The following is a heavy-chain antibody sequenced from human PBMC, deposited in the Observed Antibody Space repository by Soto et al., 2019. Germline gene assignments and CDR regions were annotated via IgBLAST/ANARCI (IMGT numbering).Heavy chain of an antibody. Sequence: ETLSLTCTVSGGSISSYYWSWIRQPPGKGLEWIGYIYYRGSTNYNPSLKSRVTISVDTSKNQFSLKLSSVTAADTAVYYCARGPVSGGSGQIDYWGQGTLVTVSS. J-gene: IGHJ4*02. D-gene: IGHD2-15*01. V-gene: IGHV4-59*01. CDR3: ARGPVSGGSGQIDY. CDR1: GGSISSYY. CDR2: IYYRGST.